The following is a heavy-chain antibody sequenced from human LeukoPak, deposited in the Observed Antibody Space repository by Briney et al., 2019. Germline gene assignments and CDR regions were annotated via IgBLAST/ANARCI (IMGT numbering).Heavy chain of an antibody. J-gene: IGHJ4*02. CDR2: ISSSSNTI. D-gene: IGHD2-2*01. Sequence: GGSLRLSCAASGFTFSTYSMNWVRQAPGKGLEWVSYISSSSNTIYYADSVKGRFTISRDDAKNSLYLQMNSLRAEDTAVYYCASSFRHYCSSTSCRGYWGQGTLVTVSS. V-gene: IGHV3-48*01. CDR3: ASSFRHYCSSTSCRGY. CDR1: GFTFSTYS.